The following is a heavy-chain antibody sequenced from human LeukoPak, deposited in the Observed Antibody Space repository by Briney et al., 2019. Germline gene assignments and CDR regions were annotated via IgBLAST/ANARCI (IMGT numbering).Heavy chain of an antibody. V-gene: IGHV3-23*01. CDR3: AKVAFGVVIIEVDY. J-gene: IGHJ4*02. CDR1: GFAFSSYA. Sequence: GGSLRLSCAASGFAFSSYAMSWVRQAPGKGLKWVSAISGSGGSTYYADSVKGRFTISRDNSKNTLYLQMNSLRAEDTAVYYCAKVAFGVVIIEVDYWGQGTLVTVSS. D-gene: IGHD3-3*01. CDR2: ISGSGGST.